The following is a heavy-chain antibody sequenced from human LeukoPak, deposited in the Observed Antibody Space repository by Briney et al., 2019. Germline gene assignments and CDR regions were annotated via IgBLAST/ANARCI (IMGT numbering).Heavy chain of an antibody. CDR1: GFSLSTSGMR. V-gene: IGHV2-70*04. Sequence: SGPTLVNPTQTLTLTCTFSGFSLSTSGMRVSWIRRPPGKALEWLASIDWDDDKFYSTSLKTRLTISKDTSKHQVVLTMTNMDPVDTATYYCAREQQLVGGWFDPWGQGTLVTVSS. CDR2: IDWDDDK. CDR3: AREQQLVGGWFDP. D-gene: IGHD6-13*01. J-gene: IGHJ5*02.